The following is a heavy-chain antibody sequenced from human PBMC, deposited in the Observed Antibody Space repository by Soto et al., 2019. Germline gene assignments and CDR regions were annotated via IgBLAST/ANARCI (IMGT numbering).Heavy chain of an antibody. J-gene: IGHJ4*03. CDR1: GFSFSWAG. CDR3: ARELNKAAGGAFYI. CDR2: VSGDARDT. V-gene: IGHV3-30*19. Sequence: QVQLVQSGGGAVLPGNSLRLSCEASGFSFSWAGMHWLRQTPGKGLEWVAAVSGDARDTLYADSVKGRFTISRDNPKSSMFLQMHSLGAGDAAVYYCARELNKAAGGAFYIWGQGALVTVSS. D-gene: IGHD3-3*02.